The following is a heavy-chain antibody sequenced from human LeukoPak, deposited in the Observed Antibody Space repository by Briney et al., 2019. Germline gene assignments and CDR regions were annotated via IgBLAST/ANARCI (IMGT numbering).Heavy chain of an antibody. V-gene: IGHV4-59*12. CDR1: GGSISSYY. J-gene: IGHJ4*02. Sequence: SETLSLTCTVSGGSISSYYWSWIRQPPGKALEWIGYIYYSGSTNYNPSLKSRVTISVDRSKNQFSLKLSSVTAADTAVYYCARDRGRWANFDYWGQGTLVTVSS. D-gene: IGHD3-16*01. CDR3: ARDRGRWANFDY. CDR2: IYYSGST.